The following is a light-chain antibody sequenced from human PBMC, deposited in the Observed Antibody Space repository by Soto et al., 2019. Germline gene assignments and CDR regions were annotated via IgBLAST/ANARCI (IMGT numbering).Light chain of an antibody. CDR3: QQYNNWPPDRT. V-gene: IGKV3-15*01. Sequence: EIVMTQSPATLSVSPGERATRSCRASQSVSSNLAWSQQKPGQAPRLLIYGASTRATGIPARFSGSGSGTEFTLTISSLQSEDFAIYFCQQYNNWPPDRTFGQGTKVEIK. CDR1: QSVSSN. J-gene: IGKJ1*01. CDR2: GAS.